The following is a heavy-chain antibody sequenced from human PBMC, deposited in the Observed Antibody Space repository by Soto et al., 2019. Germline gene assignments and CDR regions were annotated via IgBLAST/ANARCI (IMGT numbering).Heavy chain of an antibody. J-gene: IGHJ6*02. CDR2: ISSSSSTI. V-gene: IGHV3-48*02. Sequence: GGSLRLSCAASGFTFSSYSMNWVRQAPGKGLEWVSYISSSSSTIYYADSVKGRFTISRDNAKNSLYLQMNSLRDEDTAVYYCESGLVSAGRLSYYYYGMDVWGQGTTVTVSS. CDR1: GFTFSSYS. D-gene: IGHD2-15*01. CDR3: ESGLVSAGRLSYYYYGMDV.